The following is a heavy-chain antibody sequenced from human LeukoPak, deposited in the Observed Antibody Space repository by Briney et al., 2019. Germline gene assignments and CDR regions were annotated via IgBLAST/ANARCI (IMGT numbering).Heavy chain of an antibody. V-gene: IGHV3-23*01. CDR2: ISGSGGSA. CDR1: GFTFSTYA. CDR3: AKGGIYGYYFDY. J-gene: IGHJ4*02. Sequence: GGSLRLSCAASGFTFSTYAMSWVRQAPGKGLEWVSDISGSGGSAYYADSVKGRFTISRDNSKNTLYLQMNSLRAEDTAVYYCAKGGIYGYYFDYWGQGTLVTVSS. D-gene: IGHD5-12*01.